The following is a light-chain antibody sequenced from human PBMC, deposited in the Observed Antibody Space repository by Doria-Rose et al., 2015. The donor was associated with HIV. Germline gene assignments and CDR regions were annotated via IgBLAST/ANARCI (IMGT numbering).Light chain of an antibody. CDR3: QLYDDLLLFT. Sequence: DIRMTQSPSSLSASVGDRVTITCQASQDITTYLNWYQQRPGEAPKLLISDASNLEAGVPSRFSGSGSGTDFTLTINSLQPEDIATYYCQLYDDLLLFTFGPGTQVDTK. CDR2: DAS. J-gene: IGKJ3*01. CDR1: QDITTY. V-gene: IGKV1-33*01.